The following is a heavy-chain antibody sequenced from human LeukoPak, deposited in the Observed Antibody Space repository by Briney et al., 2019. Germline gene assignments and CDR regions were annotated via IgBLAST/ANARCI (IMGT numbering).Heavy chain of an antibody. CDR3: AKVIVVVAATENYYYGMDV. D-gene: IGHD2-15*01. CDR1: GFTFSSYG. CDR2: ISYDGSNK. Sequence: GGSLRLSCAASGFTFSSYGMHWVRQAPGKGLEWVAVISYDGSNKYYADSVKGRFTISRDNSKNTLYQQMNSLRAEDTAVYYCAKVIVVVAATENYYYGMDVWGQGTTVTVSS. V-gene: IGHV3-30*18. J-gene: IGHJ6*02.